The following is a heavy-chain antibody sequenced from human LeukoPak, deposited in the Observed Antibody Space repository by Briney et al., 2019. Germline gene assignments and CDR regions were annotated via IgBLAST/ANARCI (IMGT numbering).Heavy chain of an antibody. CDR3: ARAQVSTYYDILTGYYSFASYYFDY. J-gene: IGHJ4*02. V-gene: IGHV4-61*01. CDR1: GGSISSSSYY. Sequence: SETLSLTCTVSGGSISSSSYYWSWIRQPPGKGLEWIGYIYYSGSTNYNPSLKSRVTISVDTSKNQFSLKLSSVTAADTAVYYCARAQVSTYYDILTGYYSFASYYFDYWGQGTLVTVSS. CDR2: IYYSGST. D-gene: IGHD3-9*01.